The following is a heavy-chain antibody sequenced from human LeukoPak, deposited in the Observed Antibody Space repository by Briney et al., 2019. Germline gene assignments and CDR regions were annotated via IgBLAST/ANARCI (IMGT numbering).Heavy chain of an antibody. Sequence: GGSLRLSCAASGFTFSNAWMSWVRQAPGKGLEWVGRIKSKTDGGTTDYAAPVKGRFTISRDDSKNTLYLQMNSLKTEDTAVYYCTTDRTVSHYYYYGMDVWGQGTTVTVSS. J-gene: IGHJ6*02. V-gene: IGHV3-15*01. CDR1: GFTFSNAW. CDR2: IKSKTDGGTT. D-gene: IGHD3/OR15-3a*01. CDR3: TTDRTVSHYYYYGMDV.